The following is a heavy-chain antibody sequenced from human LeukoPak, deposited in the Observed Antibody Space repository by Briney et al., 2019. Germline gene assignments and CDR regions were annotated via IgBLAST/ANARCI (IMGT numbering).Heavy chain of an antibody. Sequence: ASVKVSCKASGYTFTSYYMHWVRQAPGQGLEWMGIINPSGGSTSYAQKFQGRVTMTRDMSTSTVYMELSSLRSEDTAVYYCARYSWAQLWLRYYYYYMDVWGKGTTVTISS. CDR2: INPSGGST. CDR1: GYTFTSYY. V-gene: IGHV1-46*01. CDR3: ARYSWAQLWLRYYYYYMDV. J-gene: IGHJ6*03. D-gene: IGHD5-18*01.